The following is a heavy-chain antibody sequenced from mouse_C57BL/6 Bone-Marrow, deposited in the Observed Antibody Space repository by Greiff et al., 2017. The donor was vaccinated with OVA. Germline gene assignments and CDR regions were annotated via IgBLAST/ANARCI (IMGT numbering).Heavy chain of an antibody. J-gene: IGHJ4*01. Sequence: VKLMESGAELVRPGASVTLSCKASGYTFTDYEMHWVKQTPVHGLEWIGAIDPETGGTAYNQKFKGKAILTADKSSSTAYMELRSLTSEDSAVYYCTRNWDFYYAMDYWGQGTSVTVSS. CDR3: TRNWDFYYAMDY. D-gene: IGHD4-1*01. CDR2: IDPETGGT. V-gene: IGHV1-15*01. CDR1: GYTFTDYE.